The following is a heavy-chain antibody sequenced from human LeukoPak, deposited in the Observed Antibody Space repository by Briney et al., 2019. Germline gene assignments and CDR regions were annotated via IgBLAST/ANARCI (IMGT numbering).Heavy chain of an antibody. Sequence: VGSLRLSCSASGFTFSSYEMNWVRQAPGKGLEWVSYISSSGGPIYYADSVKGRFTISRDNSKNTLYLQMNSLRAEDTAVYYCARDHYSSGSYYFDYWGQGTLVTVSS. CDR3: ARDHYSSGSYYFDY. J-gene: IGHJ4*02. V-gene: IGHV3-48*03. CDR1: GFTFSSYE. D-gene: IGHD6-19*01. CDR2: ISSSGGPI.